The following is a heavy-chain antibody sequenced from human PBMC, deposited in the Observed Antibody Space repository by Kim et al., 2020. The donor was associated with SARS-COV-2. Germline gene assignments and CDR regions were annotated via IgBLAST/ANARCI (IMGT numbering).Heavy chain of an antibody. D-gene: IGHD2-15*01. J-gene: IGHJ3*02. CDR2: ISSSSSYI. CDR3: ARDVPMTKDIVVVVSGAFDI. Sequence: GGSLRLSCAASGFTFSSYSMNWVRQAPGKGLEWVSSISSSSSYIYYADSVKGRFTISRDNAKNSLYLQMNSLRAEDMAVYYCARDVPMTKDIVVVVSGAFDIWGQGTMVTVSS. V-gene: IGHV3-21*01. CDR1: GFTFSSYS.